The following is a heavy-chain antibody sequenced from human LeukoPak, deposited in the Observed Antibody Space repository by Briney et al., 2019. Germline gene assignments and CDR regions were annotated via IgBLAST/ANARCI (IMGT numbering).Heavy chain of an antibody. J-gene: IGHJ6*03. CDR1: GDSINIYY. D-gene: IGHD4-17*01. CDR3: ATSTVTSQNSYHDIDV. CDR2: IFTSGNT. V-gene: IGHV4-4*07. Sequence: SETLSLTCTASGDSINIYYWSWIRQPAGKGLEWIGRIFTSGNTNFNPSLKSRLTLSLDKSKNQFPLKLNSVTAADTAMYYCATSTVTSQNSYHDIDVWGKGTTVTVSS.